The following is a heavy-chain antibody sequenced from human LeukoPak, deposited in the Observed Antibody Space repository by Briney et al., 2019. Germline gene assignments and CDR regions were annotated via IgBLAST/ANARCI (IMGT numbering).Heavy chain of an antibody. Sequence: GESLKISCKGSGYRFTNYWIGWVRQMPGKGLEWMGIIYPGDSDTRYSPSFQGHVTISVDKSISTAYLQWGSLKASDTAMYYCARHISGGDVVVVPAAIPYEYWGQGTLVTVSS. CDR1: GYRFTNYW. J-gene: IGHJ4*02. V-gene: IGHV5-51*01. CDR2: IYPGDSDT. D-gene: IGHD2-2*02. CDR3: ARHISGGDVVVVPAAIPYEY.